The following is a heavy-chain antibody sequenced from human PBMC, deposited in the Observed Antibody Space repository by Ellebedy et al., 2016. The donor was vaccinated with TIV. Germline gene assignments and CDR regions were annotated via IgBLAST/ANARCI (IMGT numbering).Heavy chain of an antibody. D-gene: IGHD6-13*01. J-gene: IGHJ6*02. Sequence: GESLKISCAASGFTFSSYSMNWVRQAPGKGLEWVSSISSSSSYIYYADSVKGRFTISRDNAKNSLYLQMNSLRAEDTAVYYCAREEGSSSWYLYYYYGMDVWGQGTTVTVSS. CDR3: AREEGSSSWYLYYYYGMDV. CDR1: GFTFSSYS. V-gene: IGHV3-21*01. CDR2: ISSSSSYI.